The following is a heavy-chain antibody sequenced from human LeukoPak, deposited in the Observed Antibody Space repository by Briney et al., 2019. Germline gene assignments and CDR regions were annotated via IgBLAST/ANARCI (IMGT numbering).Heavy chain of an antibody. J-gene: IGHJ4*02. CDR3: ANEYSYVLILDY. V-gene: IGHV3-23*01. Sequence: GGSLRLSCAASGFTFSSYAMSWVRQAPGRGLEWVSAISGSGGSTYYADSVKGRFTISRDNSKNTLYLQMNSLRAEDTAVYYCANEYSYVLILDYWGQGTLVTVSS. CDR2: ISGSGGST. D-gene: IGHD5-18*01. CDR1: GFTFSSYA.